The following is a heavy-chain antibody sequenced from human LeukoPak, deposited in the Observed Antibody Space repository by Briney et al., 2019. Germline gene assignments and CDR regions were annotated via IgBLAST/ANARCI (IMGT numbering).Heavy chain of an antibody. D-gene: IGHD6-13*01. V-gene: IGHV3-13*01. CDR1: EFTFSSYD. CDR2: IDTAGNA. J-gene: IGHJ4*02. CDR3: ARAKMPGIQTAGRVNYFDS. Sequence: GGSLRLSCAASEFTFSSYDMHWVRQATGKGLEWVTTIDTAGNAWYPDSVKGRFTISRANAKNSLILQMNSLRVGDTAVYYCARAKMPGIQTAGRVNYFDSWGQGTLVTVSA.